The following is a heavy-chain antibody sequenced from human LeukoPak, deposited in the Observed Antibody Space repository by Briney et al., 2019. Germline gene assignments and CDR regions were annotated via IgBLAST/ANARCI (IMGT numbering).Heavy chain of an antibody. Sequence: GGSLRLSCAASGFTFSSYDMHWVRQATGKGLEWVSAIGTAGDTYYPGSVKGRFTISRENAKNSLYLHMNSLRAGDTAVYYCARGGSSSWSTKRIWFDPWGQGTLVTVSS. D-gene: IGHD6-13*01. CDR2: IGTAGDT. CDR3: ARGGSSSWSTKRIWFDP. J-gene: IGHJ5*02. CDR1: GFTFSSYD. V-gene: IGHV3-13*01.